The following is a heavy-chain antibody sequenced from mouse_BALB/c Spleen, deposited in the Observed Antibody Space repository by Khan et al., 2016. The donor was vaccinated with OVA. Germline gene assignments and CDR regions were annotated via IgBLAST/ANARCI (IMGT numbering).Heavy chain of an antibody. V-gene: IGHV3-5*02. D-gene: IGHD1-1*01. J-gene: IGHJ1*01. CDR1: GISITTRNYR. Sequence: EVQLQESGPGLVKPSQTVSLTCTVTGISITTRNYRWSWIRQFPGNKLEWIGYIYYSGTITYNPSLTSRATITRDTSKNQFFLEMNSLTAEDTAXYYCARDEYYGYWYFDVWGAGTTVTVSS. CDR2: IYYSGTI. CDR3: ARDEYYGYWYFDV.